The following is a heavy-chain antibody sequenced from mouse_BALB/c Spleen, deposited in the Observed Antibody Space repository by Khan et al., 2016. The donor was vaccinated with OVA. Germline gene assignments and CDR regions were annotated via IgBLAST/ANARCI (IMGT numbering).Heavy chain of an antibody. D-gene: IGHD1-1*01. CDR1: GYSITSDYA. V-gene: IGHV3-2*02. CDR2: ISYGGRT. Sequence: VQLKESGPGLVKPSQSLSLTCTVTGYSITSDYAWDWIRQFPGNKLEWMGYISYGGRTSYNPSLTSRISITRDTSKNQFFLQLNSVTTEDTATYYCARKNYYGYAMDYWGQGTSVTVSS. CDR3: ARKNYYGYAMDY. J-gene: IGHJ4*01.